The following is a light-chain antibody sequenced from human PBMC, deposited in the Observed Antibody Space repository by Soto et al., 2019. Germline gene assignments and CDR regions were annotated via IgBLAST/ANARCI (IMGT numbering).Light chain of an antibody. Sequence: SYELTQPPSVSVSPGQTASITCSGDKLGDKYASWYQQKPGQSPVLVIYQDTKRPSGIPERFSGSNSGNTATLTISGTQAMDEADYYCQAWDSRTALFDGGTKLTVL. CDR2: QDT. J-gene: IGLJ3*02. V-gene: IGLV3-1*01. CDR3: QAWDSRTAL. CDR1: KLGDKY.